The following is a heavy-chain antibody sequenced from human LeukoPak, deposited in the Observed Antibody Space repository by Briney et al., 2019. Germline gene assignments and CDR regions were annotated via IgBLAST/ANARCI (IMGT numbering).Heavy chain of an antibody. V-gene: IGHV4-59*01. CDR2: IYYSGST. J-gene: IGHJ5*02. CDR3: ARDPGYYGSGSLLGANWFDP. Sequence: SETLSLTCTVSGGSISSYYWSWIRQPPGKGLEWIGYIYYSGSTNYNPSLKSRVTIPVDTSKNQFSLKLSSVTAADTAVYYCARDPGYYGSGSLLGANWFDPWGQGTLVTVSS. CDR1: GGSISSYY. D-gene: IGHD3-10*01.